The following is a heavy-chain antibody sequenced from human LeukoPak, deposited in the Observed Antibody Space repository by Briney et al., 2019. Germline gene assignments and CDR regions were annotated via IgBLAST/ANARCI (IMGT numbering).Heavy chain of an antibody. CDR3: ARDRSRMHYWYFGL. CDR2: ISSSSSNI. V-gene: IGHV3-21*04. CDR1: GFTFSSYS. Sequence: GGSLRLSCAASGFTFSSYSVNWVRQAPGKGLEWVSCISSSSSNIYYADSVKGRFTISRDNSKNTLYLQMNSLRAEDTAVYYCARDRSRMHYWYFGLWGRGTLVTVSS. J-gene: IGHJ2*01. D-gene: IGHD6-13*01.